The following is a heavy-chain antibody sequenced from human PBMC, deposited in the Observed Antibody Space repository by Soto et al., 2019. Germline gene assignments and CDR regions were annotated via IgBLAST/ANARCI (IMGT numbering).Heavy chain of an antibody. Sequence: QVQLQESGPGLVKPSETLSLTCTVSGGSIGSHYWSWIRQPPGEGLEWIGRASYSGSPSYNPSLKSRVTISIDTSKNQFSLKLTSVTAADTAVYYCVRQWGGDYWGQGILVTVSS. CDR2: ASYSGSP. CDR1: GGSIGSHY. V-gene: IGHV4-59*08. J-gene: IGHJ4*02. D-gene: IGHD3-16*01. CDR3: VRQWGGDY.